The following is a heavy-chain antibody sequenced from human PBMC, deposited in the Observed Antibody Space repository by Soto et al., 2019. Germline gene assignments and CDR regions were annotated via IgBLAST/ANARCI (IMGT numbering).Heavy chain of an antibody. D-gene: IGHD3-10*01. V-gene: IGHV3-66*01. J-gene: IGHJ4*02. CDR3: AITTYGSGSYSDY. CDR2: IYSGGST. Sequence: GGSLRLSCAASGFTASSNYMTWVRQAPGKGLEWVSVIYSGGSTYYADSVKGRFTISRDNSKNTLYLQMNSLRVEDTAVYYCAITTYGSGSYSDYWGQGTPVTVSS. CDR1: GFTASSNY.